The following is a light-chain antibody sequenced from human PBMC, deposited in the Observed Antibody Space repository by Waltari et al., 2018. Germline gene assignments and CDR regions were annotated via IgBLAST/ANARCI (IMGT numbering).Light chain of an antibody. V-gene: IGKV4-1*01. CDR1: QTLLFDSDKKNY. CDR2: WAT. Sequence: VVTQSPDSLPVSLGERATINCKSSQTLLFDSDKKNYMAWYQQKPGLPPRLLVYWATTRQPGVPDRFSGSGSGTDFSLTIDNLQPEDVAVYYCHQYVTAPWTFGQGTRLEI. CDR3: HQYVTAPWT. J-gene: IGKJ1*01.